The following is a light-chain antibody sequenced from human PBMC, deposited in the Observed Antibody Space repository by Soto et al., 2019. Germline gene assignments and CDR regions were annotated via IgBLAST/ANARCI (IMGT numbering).Light chain of an antibody. J-gene: IGKJ1*01. CDR2: AVS. CDR1: QRVSSY. V-gene: IGKV1-39*01. CDR3: QQSYLTPSWT. Sequence: DIQLIQSPSSLSASVGDRVTITCHTSQRVSSYLNWYQQKPGKAPKLLINAVSTLHSGVPSRFSGSGSETDFTLTISSLQPEDSGTYDCQQSYLTPSWTFGQGTKVEI.